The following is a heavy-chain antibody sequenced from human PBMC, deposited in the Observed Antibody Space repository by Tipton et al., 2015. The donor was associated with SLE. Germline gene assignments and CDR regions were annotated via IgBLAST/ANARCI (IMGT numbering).Heavy chain of an antibody. CDR1: GFTFSSYA. V-gene: IGHV3-64D*06. J-gene: IGHJ4*02. D-gene: IGHD3-3*01. CDR2: ISSNGGST. Sequence: SLRLSCSASGFTFSSYAMHWVRQAPGKGLEYVSAISSNGGSTYYADSVKGRFTISRDNSKNTLYLQMSSLRAEDTAVYYCVRDYDFWSGYPYYFDYWGQGTLVTVSS. CDR3: VRDYDFWSGYPYYFDY.